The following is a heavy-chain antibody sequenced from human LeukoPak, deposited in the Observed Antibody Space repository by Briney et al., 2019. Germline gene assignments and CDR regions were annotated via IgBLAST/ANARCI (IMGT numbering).Heavy chain of an antibody. CDR1: GDGVHNNSAG. V-gene: IGHV6-1*01. CDR2: TYYRYKWYN. CDR3: TRDAFWGSSDY. Sequence: SQTLSLTCAISGDGVHNNSAGWNWIRQSPSRGFEWLGRTYYRYKWYNDYAVSLKSRITINPHTSSNQFSLHLNSVTPEDTAVYYCTRDAFWGSSDYWAQGTLVTVSS. D-gene: IGHD6-6*01. J-gene: IGHJ4*02.